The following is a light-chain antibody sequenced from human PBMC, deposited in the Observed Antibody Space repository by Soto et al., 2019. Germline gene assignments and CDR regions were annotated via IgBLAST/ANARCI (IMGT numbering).Light chain of an antibody. J-gene: IGLJ2*01. CDR2: EVS. CDR1: SSDVGGYNR. Sequence: QSALTQPPSVSGSPGQSVTISCTGTSSDVGGYNRVSWYQQPPGAAPKLMISEVSNRPSGVPDRFSGSKSGNTASLIISGLQAEDEADYYCSSFSSSSTLIFGGGTKLTVL. V-gene: IGLV2-18*02. CDR3: SSFSSSSTLI.